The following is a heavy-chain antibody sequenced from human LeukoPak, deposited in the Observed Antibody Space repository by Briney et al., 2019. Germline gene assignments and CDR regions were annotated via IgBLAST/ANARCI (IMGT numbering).Heavy chain of an antibody. D-gene: IGHD3-22*01. CDR2: ISPDDSVT. Sequence: GESLKTSCHASGFTFTTFWNCWGRQMPGKGVEWMGIISPDDSVTRYSPSFQGQVTISADKTISTAYLQWSSLKASDTAMYYCARAGNYFDTSGFHYWGQGTLVTVAS. V-gene: IGHV5-51*01. J-gene: IGHJ4*02. CDR3: ARAGNYFDTSGFHY. CDR1: GFTFTTFW.